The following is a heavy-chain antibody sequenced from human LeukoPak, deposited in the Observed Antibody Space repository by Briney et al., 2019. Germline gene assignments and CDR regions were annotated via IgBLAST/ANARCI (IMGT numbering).Heavy chain of an antibody. CDR1: GFTFSSYG. CDR3: AKESRLHEYFQH. J-gene: IGHJ1*01. D-gene: IGHD6-25*01. CDR2: ISYDGSNK. V-gene: IGHV3-30*18. Sequence: GGSLRLSCAASGFTFSSYGMHWVRQAPGKGLEWVAVISYDGSNKYYADSVKGRFTISSDNSKNTLYLQMNSLRAEDTAVYYCAKESRLHEYFQHWGQGTLVTVSS.